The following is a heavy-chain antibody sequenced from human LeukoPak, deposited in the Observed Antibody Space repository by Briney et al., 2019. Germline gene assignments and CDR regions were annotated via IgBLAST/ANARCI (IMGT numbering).Heavy chain of an antibody. D-gene: IGHD3-16*01. CDR1: GFTFSRYY. Sequence: GGSLRLSCAASGFTFSRYYMSWVRQAPGKGLEWVANIKQDGSEKYYVDSVKGRFTISRDNAKNSLYLQINSLRAEDTAVYFCARGGGLDVWGQGATVTVSS. CDR2: IKQDGSEK. V-gene: IGHV3-7*03. J-gene: IGHJ6*02. CDR3: ARGGGLDV.